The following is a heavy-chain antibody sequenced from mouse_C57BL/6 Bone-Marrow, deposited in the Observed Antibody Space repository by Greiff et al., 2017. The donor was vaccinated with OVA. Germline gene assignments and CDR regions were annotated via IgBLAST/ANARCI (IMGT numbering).Heavy chain of an antibody. CDR3: ASYVYGFAY. Sequence: QVHVKQSGAELARPGASVKLSCKASGYTFTSYGISWVKQRTGQGLEWIGEIYPRSGNTYYNEKFKGKATLTADKSSSTAYMELRSLTSEDSAVYFCASYVYGFAYWGQGTLVTVSA. V-gene: IGHV1-81*01. D-gene: IGHD1-1*01. CDR1: GYTFTSYG. J-gene: IGHJ3*01. CDR2: IYPRSGNT.